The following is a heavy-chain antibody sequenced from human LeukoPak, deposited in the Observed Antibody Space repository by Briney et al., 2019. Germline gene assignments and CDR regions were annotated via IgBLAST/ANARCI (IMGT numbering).Heavy chain of an antibody. Sequence: ASVKVSRKASGYTFTSYGISWVRQAPGQGLEWMGWISAYNGNTNYAQKLQGRVTMTTDTSTSTAYMELRSLRSDDTAVYYCARARQSSYGPPTDAFDIWGQGTMVTVSS. J-gene: IGHJ3*02. V-gene: IGHV1-18*01. CDR3: ARARQSSYGPPTDAFDI. D-gene: IGHD5-18*01. CDR1: GYTFTSYG. CDR2: ISAYNGNT.